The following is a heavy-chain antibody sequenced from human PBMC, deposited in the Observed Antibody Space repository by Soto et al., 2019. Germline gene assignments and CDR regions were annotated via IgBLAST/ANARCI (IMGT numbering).Heavy chain of an antibody. J-gene: IGHJ3*01. CDR3: AHAYGGTSWPNDAFDV. Sequence: QITLKESGPTLVKPTQTLTLTCTFSGFSLSANGVGVAWIRQPPGQALEWLALIYWDDDKRYRTSLRSRLTITKYTSKNQVVLTMTNMDPVDTGTYYCAHAYGGTSWPNDAFDVWGQGKVVTVSS. CDR1: GFSLSANGVG. V-gene: IGHV2-5*02. CDR2: IYWDDDK. D-gene: IGHD2-2*01.